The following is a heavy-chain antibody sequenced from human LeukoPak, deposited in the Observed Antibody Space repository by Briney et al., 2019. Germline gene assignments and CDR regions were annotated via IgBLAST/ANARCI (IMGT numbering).Heavy chain of an antibody. CDR1: GGSISSGDKY. CDR3: ARDWQLAD. J-gene: IGHJ4*02. V-gene: IGHV4-30-4*01. Sequence: SETLSLTCTVSGGSISSGDKYWSWVRQPLGKGLEWIGNVYYSGTTSYNSSLKSRLSMSVDTSKNQFSLKLSSVTAADTAVYYCARDWQLADWGQGTLVTVSS. D-gene: IGHD1-1*01. CDR2: VYYSGTT.